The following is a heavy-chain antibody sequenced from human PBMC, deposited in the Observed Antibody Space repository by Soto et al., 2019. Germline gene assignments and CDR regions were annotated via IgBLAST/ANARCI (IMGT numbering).Heavy chain of an antibody. Sequence: PGESLKISCKGSGYSFTSYWIGWVRQMPGKGLEWMGIIYPGDSDTRYSPSFQGQVTISADKSISTAYLQWSSLKASDTAMYYCARHKTRFGVIKEGNWFDPWGQGTLVTVSS. V-gene: IGHV5-51*01. J-gene: IGHJ5*02. D-gene: IGHD3-10*01. CDR2: IYPGDSDT. CDR3: ARHKTRFGVIKEGNWFDP. CDR1: GYSFTSYW.